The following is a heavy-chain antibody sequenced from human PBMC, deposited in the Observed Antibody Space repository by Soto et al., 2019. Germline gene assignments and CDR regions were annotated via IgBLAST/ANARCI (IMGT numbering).Heavy chain of an antibody. V-gene: IGHV3-74*01. Sequence: GGSLRLSCAASGFTFSSYWMHWVRQAPGKGLVWVSRINSDGSSTSYADSVKGRFTISRDNAKNTLYLQMNSLRAEDTAVYYCARDGYSDDYYYYYMDVWGKGTTVTVSS. CDR3: ARDGYSDDYYYYYMDV. J-gene: IGHJ6*03. D-gene: IGHD5-12*01. CDR1: GFTFSSYW. CDR2: INSDGSST.